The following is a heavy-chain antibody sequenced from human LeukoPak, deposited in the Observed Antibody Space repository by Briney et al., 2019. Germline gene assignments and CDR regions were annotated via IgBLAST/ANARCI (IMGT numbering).Heavy chain of an antibody. V-gene: IGHV3-7*01. CDR2: IKQDGSEK. Sequence: GGSLRLSCAASGFTFSNFWMSWVRQAPGKGLEWVANIKQDGSEKNYVDSVKGRFTISRDNAKNSLYLQMNSLRAEDTAVYYCVRGIRDYYGLDYWGQGTLVTVSS. CDR3: VRGIRDYYGLDY. J-gene: IGHJ4*02. CDR1: GFTFSNFW. D-gene: IGHD3-22*01.